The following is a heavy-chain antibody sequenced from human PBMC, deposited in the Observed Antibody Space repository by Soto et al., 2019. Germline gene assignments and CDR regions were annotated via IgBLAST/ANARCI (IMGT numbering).Heavy chain of an antibody. CDR1: GFTFSSYA. J-gene: IGHJ5*02. Sequence: PGGSLRFSCAASGFTFSSYAMHWVRQAPGKGLEWVAVISYDGSNKYYADSVKGRFTISRDNSKNTLYLQMNSLRAEDTAVYYCARGGMPVLVGTSSFFSWFDPWGQGTLVTVPQ. CDR3: ARGGMPVLVGTSSFFSWFDP. CDR2: ISYDGSNK. V-gene: IGHV3-30-3*01. D-gene: IGHD1-26*01.